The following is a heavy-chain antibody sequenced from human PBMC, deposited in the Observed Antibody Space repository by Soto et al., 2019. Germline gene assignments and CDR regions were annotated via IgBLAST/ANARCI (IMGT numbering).Heavy chain of an antibody. CDR3: TSRYFFDY. V-gene: IGHV3-23*01. CDR2: ISASGGAT. J-gene: IGHJ4*02. Sequence: EVQLLESGGGLVQPGGSLRLSCAASGFTFNNYAMSWVRQAPGKGLEWVSAISASGGATYYADSVKGRFTISRDNSNNPLYLQMNGLRAEDTAVYYCTSRYFFDYWGQGTLVTVSS. CDR1: GFTFNNYA.